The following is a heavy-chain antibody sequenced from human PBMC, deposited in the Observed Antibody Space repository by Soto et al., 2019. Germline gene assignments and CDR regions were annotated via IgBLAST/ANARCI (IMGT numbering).Heavy chain of an antibody. CDR1: GYTFTSYD. CDR3: AGHALAGYSNY. J-gene: IGHJ4*02. D-gene: IGHD2-15*01. V-gene: IGHV1-8*01. Sequence: AVKVSCTASGYTFTSYDINWLRQAPGRGLEWVGWINPTSEYTAHARKFQGRVTLTREISTATAYMELSSLTSEDTAVYFCAGHALAGYSNYWGPGTQVTVSS. CDR2: INPTSEYT.